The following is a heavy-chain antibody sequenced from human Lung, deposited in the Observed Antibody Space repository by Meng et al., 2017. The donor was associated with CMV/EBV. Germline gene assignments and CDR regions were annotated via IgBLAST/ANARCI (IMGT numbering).Heavy chain of an antibody. V-gene: IGHV4-31*03. CDR1: GGSISSGGYY. CDR3: ARASYGSGSPLGESWFDP. Sequence: VQRQESGPGLVKPSQTLFLPCTVSGGSISSGGYYWSWIRQHPGKGLEWIGYIHSSGSTYYNPSLRSRLTISVDTSKNQFSLKLSSVTAADTAVYYCARASYGSGSPLGESWFDPWGQGTLVTVSS. D-gene: IGHD3-10*01. CDR2: IHSSGST. J-gene: IGHJ5*02.